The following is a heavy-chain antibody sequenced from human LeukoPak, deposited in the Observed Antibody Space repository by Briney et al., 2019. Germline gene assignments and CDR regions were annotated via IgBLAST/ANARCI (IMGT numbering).Heavy chain of an antibody. CDR2: ISPYNGNT. V-gene: IGHV1-18*01. CDR3: GRHTSMGVPLDILEKWFDT. J-gene: IGHJ5*02. CDR1: GYTFISYG. D-gene: IGHD2/OR15-2a*01. Sequence: APVKVSCKASGYTFISYGISWVRQAPGQGLQWMGWISPYNGNTNYVQKFQGRVTMTTDTSTSTAYMELRSLRSDDTAVYYCGRHTSMGVPLDILEKWFDTWGQGPLVTVSS.